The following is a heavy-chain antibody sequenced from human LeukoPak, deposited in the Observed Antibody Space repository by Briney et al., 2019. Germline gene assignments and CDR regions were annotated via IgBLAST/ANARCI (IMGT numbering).Heavy chain of an antibody. CDR2: INHSGST. J-gene: IGHJ4*02. D-gene: IGHD6-13*01. CDR3: ARDRGGSSWVGDPLPRDFDY. Sequence: SETLSLTCAVYGGSFSGYYWSWIRQPPGKGLEWIGEINHSGSTNYNPSLKSRVTISVDTSKNQFSLNLTSVTAADTAVYYCARDRGGSSWVGDPLPRDFDYWGQGTLVTVSS. V-gene: IGHV4-34*01. CDR1: GGSFSGYY.